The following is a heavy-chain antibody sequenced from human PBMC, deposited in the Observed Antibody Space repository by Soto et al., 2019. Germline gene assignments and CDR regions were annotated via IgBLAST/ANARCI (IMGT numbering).Heavy chain of an antibody. D-gene: IGHD2-15*01. Sequence: LTVAEGDGVYIGCRCIFINQTPGKGLEWSGEINHSGSTNYNPSLKSRVTISVDTSKNQFSLKLSSVTAADTAVYYCARAASRYCSGGSCYSGRDYWCQGTLFTVSS. CDR3: ARAASRYCSGGSCYSGRDY. J-gene: IGHJ4*02. CDR1: DGVYIGCR. CDR2: INHSGST. V-gene: IGHV4-34*01.